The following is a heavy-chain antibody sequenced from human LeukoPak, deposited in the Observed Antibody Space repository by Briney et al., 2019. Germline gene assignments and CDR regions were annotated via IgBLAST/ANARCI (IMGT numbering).Heavy chain of an antibody. CDR1: GYTFTNYV. V-gene: IGHV1-18*01. CDR2: ISTYNGNT. J-gene: IGHJ4*02. D-gene: IGHD6-13*01. Sequence: ASVKVSCKASGYTFTNYVLSWARQAPGQGLEGMGWISTYNGNTNYAQKFQGRVTMTTDTSTSTGYMEMRSLRSDDTAVYYCARGGVSNSWYRTPDYWGQGTLVTVSS. CDR3: ARGGVSNSWYRTPDY.